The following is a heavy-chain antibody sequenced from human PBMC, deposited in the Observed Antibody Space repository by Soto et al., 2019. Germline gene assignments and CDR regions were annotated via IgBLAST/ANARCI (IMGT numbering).Heavy chain of an antibody. J-gene: IGHJ5*02. CDR2: IYWDDDK. CDR1: GFSLSTSGVG. D-gene: IGHD4-4*01. CDR3: AHSGLQKREFDP. V-gene: IGHV2-5*02. Sequence: QITLKESGPTLVKPTQTLTLTCTFSGFSLSTSGVGVGWIRQPPGKALEWLALIYWDDDKRYSPSLKSRLTITKDTSKNQVVLTMTNMAPVDTATDYCAHSGLQKREFDPWGQGTLVTVSS.